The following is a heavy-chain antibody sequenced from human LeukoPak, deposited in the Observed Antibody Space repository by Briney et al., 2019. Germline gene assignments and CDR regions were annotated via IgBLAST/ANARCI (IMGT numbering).Heavy chain of an antibody. Sequence: PGGSLRLSCAASGFTFSSYSMNWVRQAPGKGLEWVSSISSSSSYIYYADSVKGRFTISRDNSKNTLYLQMNSLRAEDTAVYYCAKTYYDFWSGYEYSFDYWGQGTLVTVSS. D-gene: IGHD3-3*01. CDR2: ISSSSSYI. CDR1: GFTFSSYS. J-gene: IGHJ4*02. V-gene: IGHV3-21*04. CDR3: AKTYYDFWSGYEYSFDY.